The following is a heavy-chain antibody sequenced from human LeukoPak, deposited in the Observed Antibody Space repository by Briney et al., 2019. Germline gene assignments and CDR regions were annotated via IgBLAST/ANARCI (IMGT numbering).Heavy chain of an antibody. CDR2: INHSGST. Sequence: SETLSLTCAVYGGSFSGYYWSWIRQPPGKGLEWIGEINHSGSTNYNPSLKSRVTISVDTSKNQFSLKLSSVTAADTAVYYCARDSKGSSGYYFYGGYFDYWGQGTLVTVSS. D-gene: IGHD3-22*01. CDR1: GGSFSGYY. CDR3: ARDSKGSSGYYFYGGYFDY. J-gene: IGHJ4*02. V-gene: IGHV4-34*01.